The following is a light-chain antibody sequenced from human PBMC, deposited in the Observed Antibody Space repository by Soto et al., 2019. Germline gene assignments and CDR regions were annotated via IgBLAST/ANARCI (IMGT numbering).Light chain of an antibody. J-gene: IGLJ3*02. CDR3: ATWDGSLGGPV. V-gene: IGLV1-44*01. CDR2: NSF. Sequence: QSVLTQPPSASGTPGQRVTISCSGRTSNIGTYTVNWYQHFPGAAPKLLIYNSFHRPSGVPDRFSGSKSGTSASLAVSGLQSEDEADYYCATWDGSLGGPVFGAGTKVTVL. CDR1: TSNIGTYT.